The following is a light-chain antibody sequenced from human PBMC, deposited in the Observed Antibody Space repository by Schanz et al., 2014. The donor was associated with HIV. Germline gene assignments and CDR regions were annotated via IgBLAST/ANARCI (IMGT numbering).Light chain of an antibody. CDR3: SSYTGDNKGV. CDR1: SSDIGGSDY. J-gene: IGLJ3*02. V-gene: IGLV2-14*03. Sequence: QSALTQPASVSGSPGQSITISCSGTSSDIGGSDYLSWYQQHPGRAPKVLIYDVRDRPSGVSNRFSGSKSGNTASLTISGLQAEDEAVYYCSSYTGDNKGVFGGGTKLTVL. CDR2: DVR.